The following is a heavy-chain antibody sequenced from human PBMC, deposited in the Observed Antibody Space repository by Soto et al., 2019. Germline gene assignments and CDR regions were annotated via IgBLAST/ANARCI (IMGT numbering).Heavy chain of an antibody. CDR3: ARSPSITTFNWFDP. CDR1: GGTFSSYA. Sequence: QVQLVQSGAEVKKPGSSVKVSCKASGGTFSSYAISWVRQAPGQGLEWMGGIIPIFGTANYAQKFQGRVTXXAXEXXSSAYMELGSLRSEDTAVYYCARSPSITTFNWFDPWGQGPLVTVSS. D-gene: IGHD3-3*01. CDR2: IIPIFGTA. V-gene: IGHV1-69*12. J-gene: IGHJ5*02.